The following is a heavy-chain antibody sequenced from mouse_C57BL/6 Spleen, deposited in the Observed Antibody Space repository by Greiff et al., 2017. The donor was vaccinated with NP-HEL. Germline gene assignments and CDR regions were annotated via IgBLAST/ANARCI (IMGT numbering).Heavy chain of an antibody. D-gene: IGHD2-2*01. CDR2: INPNNGGI. J-gene: IGHJ1*03. CDR3: ARGGLTNWYFDV. Sequence: VQLKESGPELVKPGASVKMSCKASGYTFTDYNMHWVKQSHGKSLEWIGYINPNNGGISYNQKFKGKATLTVNKSSSTAYMELLTLTSEDSAVHYCARGGLTNWYFDVWGTGTTVTVSS. CDR1: GYTFTDYN. V-gene: IGHV1-22*01.